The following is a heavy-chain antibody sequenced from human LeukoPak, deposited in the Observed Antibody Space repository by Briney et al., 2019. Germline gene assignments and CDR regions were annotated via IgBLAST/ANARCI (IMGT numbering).Heavy chain of an antibody. Sequence: ASVKVSCKASGYIFTDYYIHWVRQAPGQGLEWMGIINPSGGSTSYAQKFQGRVTMTRDMSTSTVYMELSSLRSEDTAVYYCARDLGYYDSSGYYLHAFDIWGQGTMVTVSS. CDR1: GYIFTDYY. V-gene: IGHV1-46*01. CDR3: ARDLGYYDSSGYYLHAFDI. CDR2: INPSGGST. J-gene: IGHJ3*02. D-gene: IGHD3-22*01.